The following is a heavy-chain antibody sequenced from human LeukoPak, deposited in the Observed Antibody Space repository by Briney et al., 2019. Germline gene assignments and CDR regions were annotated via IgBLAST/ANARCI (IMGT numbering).Heavy chain of an antibody. V-gene: IGHV1-3*01. CDR1: GYTFTSYA. CDR3: ARGGGWEYGDYEGRWFDP. J-gene: IGHJ5*02. D-gene: IGHD4-17*01. CDR2: INAGNGNT. Sequence: GASVKVSCKASGYTFTSYAMHWVRQAPGQRLEWMGWINAGNGNTKYSQKFQGRVTITRDTSASTAYMELSSLRSDDTAVYYCARGGGWEYGDYEGRWFDPWGQGTLVTVSS.